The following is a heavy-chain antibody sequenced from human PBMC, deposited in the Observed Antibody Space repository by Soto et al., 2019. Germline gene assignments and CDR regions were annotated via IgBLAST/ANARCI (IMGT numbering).Heavy chain of an antibody. CDR1: GFTFSDYY. J-gene: IGHJ3*02. D-gene: IGHD3-9*01. V-gene: IGHV3-11*06. Sequence: QVKLVDSGGDLVKPAGSLRLSCAASGFTFSDYYMSWIRQAPGKGLEWVSYISGSGSYTNYADSVKGRFTISRDNAKKSLSLKMTSLRPEDTAVYYCARVLRVYDWLPQGAFDIWGQGTMVTVSS. CDR2: ISGSGSYT. CDR3: ARVLRVYDWLPQGAFDI.